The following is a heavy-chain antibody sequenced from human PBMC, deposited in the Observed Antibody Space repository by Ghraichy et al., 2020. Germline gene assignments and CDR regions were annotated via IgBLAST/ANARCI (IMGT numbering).Heavy chain of an antibody. CDR1: GFTFSSYS. CDR3: ASFYYDSRDIYYYGMDV. Sequence: GESLNISCAASGFTFSSYSMNWVRQAPGKGLEWVSSISSSSSYIYYADSLKGRFTISRDNAKNSLYLQMNSLRAKDTAIYYCASFYYDSRDIYYYGMDVWGQGTTVTVSS. CDR2: ISSSSSYI. V-gene: IGHV3-21*01. D-gene: IGHD3-22*01. J-gene: IGHJ6*02.